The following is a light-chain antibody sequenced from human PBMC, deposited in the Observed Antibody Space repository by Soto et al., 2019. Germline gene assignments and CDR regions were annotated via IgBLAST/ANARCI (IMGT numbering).Light chain of an antibody. CDR1: QSVLYSSNNKNY. V-gene: IGKV4-1*01. J-gene: IGKJ1*01. CDR3: QQYYSTPTWT. Sequence: DIVMTQSPDSLAVSLGERATINCKSSQSVLYSSNNKNYLAWYQQKQGQPPKLLIYWASTRESGVPDRFSGSGSGTDFTLTISSLRAEDVAVYYCQQYYSTPTWTFGQGTKVEIK. CDR2: WAS.